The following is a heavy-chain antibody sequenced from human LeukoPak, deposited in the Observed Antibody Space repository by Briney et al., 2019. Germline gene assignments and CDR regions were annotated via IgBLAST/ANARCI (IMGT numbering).Heavy chain of an antibody. Sequence: PGGSLRLSCVATGFTFSRYGMHWVRQAPGKGLEWVAAIWYDGSNEYYADSVKGRFTISRDNSKNTLDLQMNSLRAEDTAVYYWARDWKYGGNAPHDAFDIWGQGTMVTVSS. D-gene: IGHD4-23*01. CDR2: IWYDGSNE. J-gene: IGHJ3*02. CDR3: ARDWKYGGNAPHDAFDI. V-gene: IGHV3-33*01. CDR1: GFTFSRYG.